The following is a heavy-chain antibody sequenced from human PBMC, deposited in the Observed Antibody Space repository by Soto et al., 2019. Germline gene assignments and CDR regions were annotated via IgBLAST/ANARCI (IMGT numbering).Heavy chain of an antibody. CDR2: ISYDGSNK. CDR3: AKDRNGAYDY. Sequence: LRLSCAASGFTFSSYGMHWVRQAPGKGLEWVAVISYDGSNKYYADSVKGRFTISRDNSKNTLYLQMNSLRAEDTAVYYCAKDRNGAYDYWGQGTLVTVSS. J-gene: IGHJ4*02. CDR1: GFTFSSYG. D-gene: IGHD2-8*01. V-gene: IGHV3-30*18.